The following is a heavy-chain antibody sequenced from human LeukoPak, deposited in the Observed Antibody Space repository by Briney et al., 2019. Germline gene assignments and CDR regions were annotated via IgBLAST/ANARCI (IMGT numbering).Heavy chain of an antibody. D-gene: IGHD6-13*01. CDR3: ARVSSSSWWALDY. CDR2: IDRNGDST. J-gene: IGHJ4*02. CDR1: GFTFEDYG. V-gene: IGHV3-20*04. Sequence: GGSLRLSCAASGFTFEDYGMSWVRQGPGKGLEWVSAIDRNGDSTGYADSVKGRFTISRDNAKNSLYLQMNSLRAEDTAVYYCARVSSSSWWALDYWGQGTLVTVSS.